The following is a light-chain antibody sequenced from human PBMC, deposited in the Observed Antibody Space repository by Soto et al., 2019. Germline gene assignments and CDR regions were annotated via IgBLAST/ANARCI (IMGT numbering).Light chain of an antibody. V-gene: IGKV1-39*01. CDR1: QGISSY. CDR2: AAS. CDR3: QQSYSIPIT. Sequence: DIQLTQSPSFLSASVGDRVTITCRASQGISSYLAWYQQKPGKAHKVLIYAASNLQSGVPSRSSGSGSGTDFTLTISSLQPEDFATYFCQQSYSIPITFGQGTRLE. J-gene: IGKJ5*01.